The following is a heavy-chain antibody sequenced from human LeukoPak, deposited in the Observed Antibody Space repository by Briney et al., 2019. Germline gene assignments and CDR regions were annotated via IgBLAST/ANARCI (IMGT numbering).Heavy chain of an antibody. CDR1: GLTFAEYS. CDR2: IRWNGARI. D-gene: IGHD6-19*01. Sequence: GGCLRLSCAASGLTFAEYSMHWVRQAAGKGREWVSPIRWNGARIHYGDPVKGPFTISREHSKNSLYLQMTSLRTEDTALYYCVKDLVAASENVRGWYPMDYWGQGTLVTVSS. V-gene: IGHV3-43*01. J-gene: IGHJ4*02. CDR3: VKDLVAASENVRGWYPMDY.